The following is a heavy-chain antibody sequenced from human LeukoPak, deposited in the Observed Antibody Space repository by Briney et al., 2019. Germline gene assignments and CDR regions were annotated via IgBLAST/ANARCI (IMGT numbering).Heavy chain of an antibody. J-gene: IGHJ6*03. D-gene: IGHD5-12*01. CDR3: ARDPPGYSGYQPMDV. CDR2: ISGSSSYI. CDR1: GVTFSSYS. V-gene: IGHV3-21*01. Sequence: GGSLRLSCAASGVTFSSYSMNWVRDARGKGLGWGSSISGSSSYIYYADSVKGRFTISRDNAKNSLYLQMNSLRAEDTAVYYCARDPPGYSGYQPMDVWGKGTTVTVSS.